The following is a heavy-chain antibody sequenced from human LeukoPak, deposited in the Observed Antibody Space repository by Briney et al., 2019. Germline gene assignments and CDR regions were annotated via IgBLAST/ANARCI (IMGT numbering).Heavy chain of an antibody. CDR1: GFTFSSYA. CDR2: ISYDGSNK. D-gene: IGHD5-18*01. Sequence: PGGSLRLSCAASGFTFSSYAMHWVRQAPGKGLEWVAVISYDGSNKYYADSVKGRFTISRDNSKNTLYLQMNSLRAEDTAVYYCARDRRIQLCPDYWGQGTLVTVSS. V-gene: IGHV3-30*04. CDR3: ARDRRIQLCPDY. J-gene: IGHJ4*02.